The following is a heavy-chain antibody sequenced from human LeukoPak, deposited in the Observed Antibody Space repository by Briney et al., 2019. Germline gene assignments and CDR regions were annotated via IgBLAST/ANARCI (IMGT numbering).Heavy chain of an antibody. Sequence: ASVKVSCKASGYTFTGYYMRWVRQAPGQGLEWMGWINPNSGGTNYAQKFQGRVTVTRDTSISTAYMELSRLRSDDTAVYYCARVRAPHYYDSSGYYEYFDYWGQGTLVTVSS. CDR2: INPNSGGT. CDR1: GYTFTGYY. J-gene: IGHJ4*02. D-gene: IGHD3-22*01. V-gene: IGHV1-2*02. CDR3: ARVRAPHYYDSSGYYEYFDY.